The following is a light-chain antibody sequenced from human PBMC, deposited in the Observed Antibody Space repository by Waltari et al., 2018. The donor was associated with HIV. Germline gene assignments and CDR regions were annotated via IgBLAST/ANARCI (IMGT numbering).Light chain of an antibody. Sequence: QSALTQPASVSGSPGQSVTISCTGTTSDFAPYNFVSCYHQHPGNVPKVLIYQITSRPSGVPHRFSASRSGNTASLTISGLQAEDEAVYYCSTHTADDTLAFGGGTKLTVL. V-gene: IGLV2-14*03. CDR2: QIT. CDR3: STHTADDTLA. J-gene: IGLJ3*02. CDR1: TSDFAPYNF.